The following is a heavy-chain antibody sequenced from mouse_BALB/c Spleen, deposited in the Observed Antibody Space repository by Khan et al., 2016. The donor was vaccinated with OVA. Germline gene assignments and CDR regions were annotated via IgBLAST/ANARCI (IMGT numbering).Heavy chain of an antibody. V-gene: IGHV2-6-1*01. CDR3: AIQPYYHYNVMDY. D-gene: IGHD2-10*01. CDR1: GFSLTNYG. J-gene: IGHJ4*01. Sequence: VQLQESGPGLVAPSQSLSITCTISGFSLTNYGIHWVRQPPGKGLEWLALMWSDGSTTYNSALKSRLTISKDNSKSQVFLKMNSLQTDDTTMYFCAIQPYYHYNVMDYWGQGTSVTVSS. CDR2: MWSDGST.